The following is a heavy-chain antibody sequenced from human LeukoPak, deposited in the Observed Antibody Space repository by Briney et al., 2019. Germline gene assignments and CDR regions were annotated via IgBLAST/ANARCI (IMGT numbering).Heavy chain of an antibody. D-gene: IGHD5-18*01. CDR3: ARAGWIQLNWFDP. CDR2: IYSGGST. V-gene: IGHV3-66*01. CDR1: EFSVGSNY. Sequence: GGSLRLSCAASEFSVGSNYMTWVRQAPGKGLEWVSLIYSGGSTYYADSVKGRFTISRDNSKNTLYLQMNSLRAEDTAVYYCARAGWIQLNWFDPWGQGTLVTVSS. J-gene: IGHJ5*02.